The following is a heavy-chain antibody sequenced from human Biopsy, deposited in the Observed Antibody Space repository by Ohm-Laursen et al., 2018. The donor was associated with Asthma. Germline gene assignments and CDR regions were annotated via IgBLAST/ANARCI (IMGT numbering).Heavy chain of an antibody. CDR3: AKGEAPSPVAGGFDV. CDR1: AFTFSRPG. Sequence: SLRLSCTASAFTFSRPGMHWVRQAPGKGLEWVSLISYDASYSTYADSVKGRFTISRDNSSRTLYLHMNFLRTEDTAVYYCAKGEAPSPVAGGFDVWGQGTEVTVSS. CDR2: ISYDASYS. J-gene: IGHJ3*01. D-gene: IGHD4-23*01. V-gene: IGHV3-30*18.